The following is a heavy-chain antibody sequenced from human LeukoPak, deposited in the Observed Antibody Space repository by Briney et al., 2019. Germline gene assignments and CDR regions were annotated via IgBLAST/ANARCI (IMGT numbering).Heavy chain of an antibody. D-gene: IGHD3-10*01. CDR3: ARDPDYYGSGSYYNPDYYGMDV. J-gene: IGHJ6*02. Sequence: GGSLRLSCAASGFTFSSYGMHWVRQAPGKGLEWVAVIWYDGSNKYYADSVKGRFTISRDNSKNTLYLQMNGLRAEDTAVYYCARDPDYYGSGSYYNPDYYGMDVWGQGTTVTVSS. CDR2: IWYDGSNK. V-gene: IGHV3-33*01. CDR1: GFTFSSYG.